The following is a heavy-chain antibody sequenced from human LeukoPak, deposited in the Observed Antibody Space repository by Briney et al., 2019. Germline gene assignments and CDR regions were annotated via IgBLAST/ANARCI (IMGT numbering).Heavy chain of an antibody. CDR2: MNPNSGNT. CDR3: ARASSSWYSGYYYAMDV. J-gene: IGHJ6*02. V-gene: IGHV1-8*01. D-gene: IGHD6-13*01. Sequence: ASVKVSCKASGYTFTSYDANWVRQATGQGLEWMGWMNPNSGNTGYAQKFQGRVTMTSNTSISTAYMELTSLTSEDTAVYYCARASSSWYSGYYYAMDVWGQGTTVTVSS. CDR1: GYTFTSYD.